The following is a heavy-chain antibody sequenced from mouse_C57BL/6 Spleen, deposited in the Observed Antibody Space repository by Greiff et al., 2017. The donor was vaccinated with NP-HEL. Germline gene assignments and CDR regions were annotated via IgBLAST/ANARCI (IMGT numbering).Heavy chain of an antibody. J-gene: IGHJ3*01. CDR3: ARSAIYYDFDGAY. D-gene: IGHD2-4*01. CDR2: INPGSGGT. Sequence: QVQLQQSGAELVRPGTSVKVSCKASGYAFTNYLIEWVKQRPGQGLEWIGVINPGSGGTNYNEKFKGKATLTADKSSSTAYMQLSSLTSEDSAVYVWARSAIYYDFDGAYWGQGTLVTVSA. V-gene: IGHV1-54*01. CDR1: GYAFTNYL.